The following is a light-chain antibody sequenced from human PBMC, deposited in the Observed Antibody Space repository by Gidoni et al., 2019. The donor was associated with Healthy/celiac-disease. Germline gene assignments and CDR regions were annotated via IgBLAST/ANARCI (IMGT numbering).Light chain of an antibody. J-gene: IGKJ1*01. CDR3: QQLNSYPRG. CDR2: AAS. CDR1: PGISSY. V-gene: IGKV1-9*01. Sequence: IQLTQSPSFLTASVGARVTITGRASPGISSYFAWYQQKPGTAPKLLVSAASTFQSGVRSSFSGCGSGTDLTLTSSSLQPLAFATCYWQQLNSYPRGFGQGTKVEIK.